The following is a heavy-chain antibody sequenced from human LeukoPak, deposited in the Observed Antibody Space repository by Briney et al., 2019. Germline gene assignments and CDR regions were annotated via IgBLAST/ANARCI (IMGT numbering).Heavy chain of an antibody. CDR2: ISSSST. D-gene: IGHD5-24*01. CDR1: GFTFGSYA. CDR3: ARDYGYEIDY. Sequence: PGGSLRLSCAASGFTFGSYAMNWVRQAPGKGLEWVSSISSSSTYADSVKGRFTISRDSAKNSLYLQMNSLRVEDTAVYYCARDYGYEIDYWGQGTLVTVSS. J-gene: IGHJ4*02. V-gene: IGHV3-21*01.